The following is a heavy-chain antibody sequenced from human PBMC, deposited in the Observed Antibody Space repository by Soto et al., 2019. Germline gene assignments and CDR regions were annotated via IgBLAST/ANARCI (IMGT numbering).Heavy chain of an antibody. J-gene: IGHJ5*02. Sequence: QVQLLQSGAELREPGSSVRVSCTPSGGTFVSSAFAWVRQAPGGKIEWMGGIIPILGSTKYAEKFLGRLTIRADDSSGTAYLELSSLTFDDTAVYFCAKKSPHGDSNKAWLDPWGQGTLVTVST. CDR1: GGTFVSSA. V-gene: IGHV1-69*01. CDR3: AKKSPHGDSNKAWLDP. D-gene: IGHD2-8*01. CDR2: IIPILGST.